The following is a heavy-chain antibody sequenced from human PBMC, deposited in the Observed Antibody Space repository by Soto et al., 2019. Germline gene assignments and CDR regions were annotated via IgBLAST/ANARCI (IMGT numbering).Heavy chain of an antibody. Sequence: SETLSLTCAVYGGSFSGYYWSWIRQPPGKGLEWIGEINHSGSTNYNPSLKSRVTISVDTSKNQFSLKLSSVTAADTAVYYCARLHLGELSLGTYAFDIWGQGTMVT. V-gene: IGHV4-34*01. CDR1: GGSFSGYY. CDR3: ARLHLGELSLGTYAFDI. D-gene: IGHD3-16*02. J-gene: IGHJ3*02. CDR2: INHSGST.